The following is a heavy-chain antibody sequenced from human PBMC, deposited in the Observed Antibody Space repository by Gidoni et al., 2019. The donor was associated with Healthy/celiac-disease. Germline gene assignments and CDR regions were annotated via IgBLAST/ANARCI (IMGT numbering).Heavy chain of an antibody. CDR1: GYTLTSYG. D-gene: IGHD3-22*01. V-gene: IGHV1-18*04. CDR2: ISAYNGNT. J-gene: IGHJ4*02. Sequence: QVQRVQSGAEVKKPGDSAKVACQASGYTLTSYGISWVRQAPGQGPEWMGWISAYNGNTNSAQELQGRVTMTTDTSTSTAYMELRSLRSDDTAVYYCARGDRYDSSGYYPYWGQGTLVTVSS. CDR3: ARGDRYDSSGYYPY.